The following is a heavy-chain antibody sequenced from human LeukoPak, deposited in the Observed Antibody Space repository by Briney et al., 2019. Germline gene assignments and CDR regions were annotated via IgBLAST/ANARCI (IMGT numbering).Heavy chain of an antibody. CDR1: GFTFSSYW. CDR2: IKQDGSEK. J-gene: IGHJ4*02. D-gene: IGHD3-9*01. Sequence: GGSLRLSCAASGFTFSSYWMSWVRQAPGKGPEWVANIKQDGSEKYYVDSVKGRFTISRDNAKNSLYLQMNSLRAEDTAVYYCARDLVPYYDILTGYWGYWGQGTLVTVSS. V-gene: IGHV3-7*01. CDR3: ARDLVPYYDILTGYWGY.